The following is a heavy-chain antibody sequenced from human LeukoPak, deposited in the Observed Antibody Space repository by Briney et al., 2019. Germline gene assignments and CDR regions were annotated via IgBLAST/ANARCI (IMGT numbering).Heavy chain of an antibody. CDR1: GFTVSSNY. V-gene: IGHV3-53*01. CDR3: ARTSSSLSFYYYYYYMDV. J-gene: IGHJ6*03. D-gene: IGHD6-6*01. CDR2: IYSGGST. Sequence: GGSLRLSCAASGFTVSSNYMSWVRQAPGKGLEWVSVIYSGGSTYYADSVKGRFTISRDNSKNTLYLQMNSLRAEDTAVYYCARTSSSLSFYYYYYYMDVWGKGTTVTVSS.